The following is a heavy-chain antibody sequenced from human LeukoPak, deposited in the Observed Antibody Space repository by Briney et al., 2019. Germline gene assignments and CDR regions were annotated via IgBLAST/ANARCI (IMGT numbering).Heavy chain of an antibody. D-gene: IGHD1-26*01. J-gene: IGHJ4*02. CDR2: INPNSGGT. Sequence: ASVKVSCKASGYTFTGYYMHWVRQAPGQGLEWMGWINPNSGGTNYAQKFQGRVTMTRDTSISTAYMELSRLRSDDTAVYYCARGRVGSTGGFDYWGQGTLVTVSS. CDR1: GYTFTGYY. V-gene: IGHV1-2*02. CDR3: ARGRVGSTGGFDY.